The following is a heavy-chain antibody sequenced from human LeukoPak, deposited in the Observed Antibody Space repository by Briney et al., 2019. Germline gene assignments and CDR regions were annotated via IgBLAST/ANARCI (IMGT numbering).Heavy chain of an antibody. V-gene: IGHV4-4*07. CDR1: GGSISSYY. CDR2: IYTSGST. D-gene: IGHD3-10*01. CDR3: ARGVDYYGSGSYLY. J-gene: IGHJ4*02. Sequence: PSETLSLTCTVSGGSISSYYWSWFRQPAGKGLEWIGRIYTSGSTNYNPSLKSRVTMSVDTSKNQFSLKLSSVTAADTAVYYCARGVDYYGSGSYLYWGQGTLVTVSS.